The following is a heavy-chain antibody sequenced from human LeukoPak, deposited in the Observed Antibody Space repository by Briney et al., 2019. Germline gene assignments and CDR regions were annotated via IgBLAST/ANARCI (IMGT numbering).Heavy chain of an antibody. V-gene: IGHV3-23*01. J-gene: IGHJ4*02. D-gene: IGHD5-12*01. Sequence: SGGSLRLSCAASGFAFSSYSMSWVRQAPGKGLGWVSAITNSGGSTHYADSVKGRFTISRDNSKNTLYLQMNSLRAEDTAVYYCARESDGYDSDYWGQGTLVTVSS. CDR3: ARESDGYDSDY. CDR2: ITNSGGST. CDR1: GFAFSSYS.